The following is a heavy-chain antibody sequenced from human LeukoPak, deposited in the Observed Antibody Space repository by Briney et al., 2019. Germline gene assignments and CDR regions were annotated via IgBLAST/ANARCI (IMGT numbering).Heavy chain of an antibody. CDR3: ARAGGIVGAYSAFDI. J-gene: IGHJ3*02. V-gene: IGHV3-30*01. CDR2: ISSHGSDK. Sequence: GRSLRLSCAASGFTFRNFAIHWVRQAPGKGLEWVAVISSHGSDKYYGDSVKGRFTISRDNSKNTLSLQMNSLRAEDTAVYYCARAGGIVGAYSAFDIWGQGTMVIVSS. D-gene: IGHD1-26*01. CDR1: GFTFRNFA.